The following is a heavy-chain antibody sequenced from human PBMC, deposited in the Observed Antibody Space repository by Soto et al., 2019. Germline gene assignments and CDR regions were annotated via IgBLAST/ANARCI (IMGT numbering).Heavy chain of an antibody. Sequence: RASVKVSCKASGYTFTGYYMHWVRQAPGQGLEWMGWINPNSGGTNYAQKFQGRVTMTRDTSISTAYMELSRLRSDDTAVYYCASPGGMAGTYYYYGMDVWGQGTTVTVSS. CDR2: INPNSGGT. CDR1: GYTFTGYY. CDR3: ASPGGMAGTYYYYGMDV. D-gene: IGHD1-1*01. V-gene: IGHV1-2*02. J-gene: IGHJ6*02.